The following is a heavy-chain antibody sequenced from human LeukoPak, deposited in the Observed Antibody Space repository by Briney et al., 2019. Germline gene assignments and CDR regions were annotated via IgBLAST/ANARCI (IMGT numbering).Heavy chain of an antibody. CDR2: IYTSGST. V-gene: IGHV4-4*07. Sequence: SETLSLTCTVSGGSISSYYWSWIRQPAGKRLEWIGRIYTSGSTNYNPSLKSRVTMSVDTSKYQFSLKLTSVTAADSAVYYCARALPHCSGGSCYSFDYWGQGTLVTVSS. CDR1: GGSISSYY. CDR3: ARALPHCSGGSCYSFDY. D-gene: IGHD2-15*01. J-gene: IGHJ4*02.